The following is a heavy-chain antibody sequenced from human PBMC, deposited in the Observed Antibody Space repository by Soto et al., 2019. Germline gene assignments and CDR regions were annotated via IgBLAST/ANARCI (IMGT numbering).Heavy chain of an antibody. J-gene: IGHJ5*02. Sequence: GGSLRLSCAASGFTFSSYAMTWVRQAPGKGLDWVSGISAGGSTYYADSAKGRFTISRDNSKNTLYLQMNSLRAEDTAVYYCAKDPRTRGWFDPWGQGTLVTVSS. CDR3: AKDPRTRGWFDP. CDR2: ISAGGST. CDR1: GFTFSSYA. V-gene: IGHV3-23*01.